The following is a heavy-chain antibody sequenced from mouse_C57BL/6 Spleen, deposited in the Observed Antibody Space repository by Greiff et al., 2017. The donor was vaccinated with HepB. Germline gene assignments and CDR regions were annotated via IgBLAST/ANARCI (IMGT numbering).Heavy chain of an antibody. Sequence: EVKLQESGPGLVKPSQSLSLTCSVTGYSITSGYYWNWIRQFPGNKLEWMGYISYDGSNNYNPSLKNRISITRDTSKNQFFLKFHSVTTEDTATYYCARAEANWDYFDYWGRGTTLTVSS. CDR2: ISYDGSN. V-gene: IGHV3-6*01. D-gene: IGHD4-1*01. CDR1: GYSITSGYY. J-gene: IGHJ2*01. CDR3: ARAEANWDYFDY.